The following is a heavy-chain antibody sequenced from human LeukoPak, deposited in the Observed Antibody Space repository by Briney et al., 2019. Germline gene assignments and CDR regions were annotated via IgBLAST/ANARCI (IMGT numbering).Heavy chain of an antibody. D-gene: IGHD3-3*01. Sequence: SETLSLTCAVYGGSFSGYYWSWIRQPPGKGLEWIGEINHRRSTNYNPSLKSRVTMSVDTSKNQFSLNLSSVTAADTAVYYCARGQFWSGYSIWGQGTLVTVSA. CDR3: ARGQFWSGYSI. V-gene: IGHV4-34*01. CDR2: INHRRST. J-gene: IGHJ4*02. CDR1: GGSFSGYY.